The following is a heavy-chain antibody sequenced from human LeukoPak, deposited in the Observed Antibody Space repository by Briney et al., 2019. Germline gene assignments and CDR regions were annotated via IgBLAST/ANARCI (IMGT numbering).Heavy chain of an antibody. CDR3: ARAFYPGYYSYMAV. D-gene: IGHD3-3*02. CDR2: IYYSGST. CDR1: GGSISPYY. V-gene: IGHV4-59*01. J-gene: IGHJ6*03. Sequence: ASETLSLTCTVSGGSISPYYWSWIRQPPGKGLEWIGYIYYSGSTNYNPSLKSRVTISVDTSKSQFSLKLSSVTAADTAVYYCARAFYPGYYSYMAVWGKGTTVTVSS.